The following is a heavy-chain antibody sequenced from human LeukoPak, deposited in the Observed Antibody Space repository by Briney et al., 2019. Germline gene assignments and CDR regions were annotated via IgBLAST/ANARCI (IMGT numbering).Heavy chain of an antibody. D-gene: IGHD2-2*01. CDR2: INAGNGNT. CDR3: ATSHGVPAACMDV. J-gene: IGHJ6*03. Sequence: ASVTVSCKASGYTFTSYAMHWVRQAPGQRLEWMGWINAGNGNTKYSQEFQGRVTMTEDTSTDTAYMELSSLRSEDTAVYYCATSHGVPAACMDVWGKGTTVTISS. CDR1: GYTFTSYA. V-gene: IGHV1-3*03.